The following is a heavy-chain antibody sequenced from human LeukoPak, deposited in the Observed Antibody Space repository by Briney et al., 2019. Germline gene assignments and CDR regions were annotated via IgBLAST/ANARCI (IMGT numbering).Heavy chain of an antibody. V-gene: IGHV3-30*02. Sequence: PGGSLRLSCAAPGFTFDDYAMHGGRQAPGKGLEWGAFIRYGGSNKYYADSVKGRFTISRDNSKNTLYLQMNSLRAEATAVYYCAKGRREYSSSAGFFDYWGQGTLVTVSS. J-gene: IGHJ4*02. CDR2: IRYGGSNK. CDR3: AKGRREYSSSAGFFDY. CDR1: GFTFDDYA. D-gene: IGHD6-6*01.